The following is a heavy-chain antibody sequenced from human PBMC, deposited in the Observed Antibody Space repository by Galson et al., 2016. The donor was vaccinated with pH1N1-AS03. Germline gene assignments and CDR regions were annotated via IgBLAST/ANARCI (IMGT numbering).Heavy chain of an antibody. J-gene: IGHJ4*02. V-gene: IGHV4-31*03. D-gene: IGHD3-16*01. CDR1: GGSISSGNYF. CDR2: IYDSGNT. CDR3: ARERMGANDY. Sequence: TLSLTCTVSGGSISSGNYFWNWIRQHPGKGLEWIGLIYDSGNTFYNPSLKSRVSISVDTSKNQFSLKLTSVTAADTAIYYCARERMGANDYWGPGTLVTVSS.